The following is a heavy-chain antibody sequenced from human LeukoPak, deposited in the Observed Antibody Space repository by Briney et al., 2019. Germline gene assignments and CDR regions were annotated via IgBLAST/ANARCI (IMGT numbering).Heavy chain of an antibody. V-gene: IGHV3-23*01. Sequence: PGGSLRLSCAASGFTFSNSAMGWVRQAPGKGLEWVSTISYSGGSTYYTDSVKGRFTLSRDNSKSTLFLQMNSLRADDTAVYYCAKDTRYYYDSSGPYYFDYWGQGTLVTVSS. CDR3: AKDTRYYYDSSGPYYFDY. CDR1: GFTFSNSA. D-gene: IGHD3-22*01. J-gene: IGHJ4*02. CDR2: ISYSGGST.